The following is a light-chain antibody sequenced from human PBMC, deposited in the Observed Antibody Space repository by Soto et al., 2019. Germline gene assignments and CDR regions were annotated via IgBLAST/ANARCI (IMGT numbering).Light chain of an antibody. CDR3: QQSYRFPKT. CDR1: QNIDNY. Sequence: DIQMTQSPSSLSASLGDRVTITCRASQNIDNYLNWYQQKPGKAPKLLIYATSTLQSGVPSRFSGSGSGTEFTLTIISLQPEDFATYYCQQSYRFPKTFGRGTKVDIK. CDR2: ATS. J-gene: IGKJ1*01. V-gene: IGKV1-39*01.